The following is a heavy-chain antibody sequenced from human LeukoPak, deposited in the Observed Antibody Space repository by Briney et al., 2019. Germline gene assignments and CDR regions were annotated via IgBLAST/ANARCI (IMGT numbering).Heavy chain of an antibody. Sequence: GGSLRLSCVVSGFTVTSNYMSWVRQAPGKGLEWVSVIYSGGTTNYADSVKGRLTVYRDNSKNTLYLQMNSLRAEYTAVYYCASKLTSGYWGQGTLVTVSS. CDR2: IYSGGTT. CDR1: GFTVTSNY. J-gene: IGHJ4*02. D-gene: IGHD4-17*01. V-gene: IGHV3-66*01. CDR3: ASKLTSGY.